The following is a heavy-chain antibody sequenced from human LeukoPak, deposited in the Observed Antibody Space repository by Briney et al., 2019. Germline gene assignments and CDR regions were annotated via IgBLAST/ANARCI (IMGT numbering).Heavy chain of an antibody. CDR3: AKYTGRRAFDM. J-gene: IGHJ3*02. CDR1: GFTVSSIY. Sequence: GGSLRLSCAVSGFTVSSIYMSWVRQAPGKGLEWVSAISGSGGSTYYVDSVKGRITISRDNSKNTLYLQMNSLRAEDTAVYYCAKYTGRRAFDMWGQGTMVTVSS. D-gene: IGHD7-27*01. CDR2: ISGSGGST. V-gene: IGHV3-23*01.